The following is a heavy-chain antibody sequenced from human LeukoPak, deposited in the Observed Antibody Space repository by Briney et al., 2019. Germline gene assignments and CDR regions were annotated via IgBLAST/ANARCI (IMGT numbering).Heavy chain of an antibody. CDR3: AIGYGSGSYYNDFDY. CDR2: IYYSGST. V-gene: IGHV4-30-4*08. CDR1: GGSISSGDYY. Sequence: PSQTLSLTCTVSGGSISSGDYYWSWIRQPPGKGLEWIGYIYYSGSTYYNPSLKSRVTISVDTSKNQFSLKLSSVTAADTAVYYCAIGYGSGSYYNDFDYWGQGTLATVSS. J-gene: IGHJ4*02. D-gene: IGHD3-10*01.